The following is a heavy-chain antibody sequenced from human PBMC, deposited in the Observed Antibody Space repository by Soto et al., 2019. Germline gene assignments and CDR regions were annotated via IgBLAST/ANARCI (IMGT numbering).Heavy chain of an antibody. CDR2: IHYSGST. J-gene: IGHJ4*02. V-gene: IGHV4-31*03. CDR3: ARESLAYCGGDCYSSPFDY. Sequence: QVQLQESGPGLVKPSQTLSLTCTVSGGSISSDDYYWSWLRPHPGKGLEWIGYIHYSGSTFYNPSLKSRVSTSVDTSKGQFSLKLSSVTAADTAVYYCARESLAYCGGDCYSSPFDYWGQGVLVTVSS. D-gene: IGHD2-21*02. CDR1: GGSISSDDYY.